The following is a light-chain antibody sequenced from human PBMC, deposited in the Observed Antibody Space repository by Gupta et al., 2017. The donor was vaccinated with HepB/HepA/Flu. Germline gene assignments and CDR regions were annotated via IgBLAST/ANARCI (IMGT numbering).Light chain of an antibody. V-gene: IGKV2-30*01. CDR3: VQGTPWHT. CDR1: QSLVFSDGNNF. CDR2: QVS. Sequence: DGALTQTTLSVPGTLVQLTSISCRSSQSLVFSDGNNFLHWFQQRPGQSPRRLLYQVSKRDSGVSERFSGSGSCTYFTLRISRVEAEDVATYYRVQGTPWHTFGGGTKVEIK. J-gene: IGKJ4*01.